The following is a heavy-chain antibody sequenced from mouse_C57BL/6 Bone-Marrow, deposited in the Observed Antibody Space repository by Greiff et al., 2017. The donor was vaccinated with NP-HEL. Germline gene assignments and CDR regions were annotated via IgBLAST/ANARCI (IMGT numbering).Heavy chain of an antibody. V-gene: IGHV5-16*01. D-gene: IGHD2-4*01. J-gene: IGHJ4*01. CDR3: AREGGLRRRTYAMDY. CDR2: INYDGSST. CDR1: GFTFSDYY. Sequence: EVQGVESEGGLVQPGSSMKLSCTTSGFTFSDYYMAWVRQVPETGLDWVANINYDGSSTYYLDSLKSRFIISRDTAKNILYLQMSSLKSEDTATYYCAREGGLRRRTYAMDYWGQGTSVTVSS.